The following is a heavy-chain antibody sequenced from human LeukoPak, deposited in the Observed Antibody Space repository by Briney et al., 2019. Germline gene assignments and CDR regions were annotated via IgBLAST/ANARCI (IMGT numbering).Heavy chain of an antibody. J-gene: IGHJ2*01. D-gene: IGHD6-6*01. CDR1: GGTFSSYA. V-gene: IGHV1-69*04. CDR3: AKTSGRSSHWYFDL. CDR2: IIPILGIA. Sequence: GASVKVSCKASGGTFSSYAINWVRQAPGQGLEWMGRIIPILGIANYAQKFQGRVTITTDKSTSTAYMELSSLRSEDTAVYYCAKTSGRSSHWYFDLWGRGTLVTVSS.